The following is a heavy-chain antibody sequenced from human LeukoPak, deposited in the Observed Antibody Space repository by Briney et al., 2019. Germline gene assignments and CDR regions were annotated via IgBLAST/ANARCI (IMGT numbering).Heavy chain of an antibody. CDR1: GGSFSGYY. D-gene: IGHD5-12*01. J-gene: IGHJ5*02. CDR3: ARGDIVRGGNWFDP. Sequence: SETLSLTCAVYGGSFSGYYWSWIRQPPGKGLEWIGEINHSGSTNYNPSLKSRVTISVDTSKNQFSLKLSSVTAADTAVYYCARGDIVRGGNWFDPWGQGTLVAVPS. CDR2: INHSGST. V-gene: IGHV4-34*01.